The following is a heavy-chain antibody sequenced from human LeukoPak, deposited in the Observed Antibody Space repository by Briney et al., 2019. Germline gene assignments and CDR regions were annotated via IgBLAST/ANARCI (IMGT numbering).Heavy chain of an antibody. CDR1: GYSFTSYW. D-gene: IGHD6-25*01. J-gene: IGHJ3*02. CDR3: ARPPSIAADNDAFDI. V-gene: IGHV5-51*01. Sequence: GESLKISCKGSGYSFTSYWIGWVRQMPGKGLEWMGIIYPGDSDTRYSPSVQGQVTISADKSISTAYLQWSSLKASDTAMYYCARPPSIAADNDAFDIWGQGTMVTVSS. CDR2: IYPGDSDT.